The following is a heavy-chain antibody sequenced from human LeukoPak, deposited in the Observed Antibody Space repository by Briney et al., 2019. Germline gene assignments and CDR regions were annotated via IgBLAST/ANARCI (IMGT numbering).Heavy chain of an antibody. J-gene: IGHJ4*02. D-gene: IGHD3-22*01. CDR1: GFTFDDYG. Sequence: AGGSLRLSCAASGFTFDDYGMSWVRQAPGKGLEWVSGINWNGGSTGYADSLKGRFTISRDNANNSLYLQMNSLRVEDTALYYCARGSYYDTSGHYAFWGQGTLVTVSS. V-gene: IGHV3-20*04. CDR3: ARGSYYDTSGHYAF. CDR2: INWNGGST.